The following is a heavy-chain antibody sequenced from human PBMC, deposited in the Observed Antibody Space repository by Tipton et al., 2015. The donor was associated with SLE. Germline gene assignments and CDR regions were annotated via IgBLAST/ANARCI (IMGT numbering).Heavy chain of an antibody. CDR2: ISSSSTI. CDR1: GFTFSSYS. Sequence: SLRLSCAASGFTFSSYSMNWVRQAPGKGLEWVSYISSSSTIYYADSVKGRSTISRDNAKNSLYLQMNSLRAEDTAVYYCARIAVAGRDYWGQGTLVTVSS. D-gene: IGHD6-19*01. V-gene: IGHV3-48*01. J-gene: IGHJ4*02. CDR3: ARIAVAGRDY.